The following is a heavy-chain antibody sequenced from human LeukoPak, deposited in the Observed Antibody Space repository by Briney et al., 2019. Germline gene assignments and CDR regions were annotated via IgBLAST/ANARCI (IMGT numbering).Heavy chain of an antibody. Sequence: ASVKVSCKASGGTFSSYAISGVRQAPGQGLEWMGRIIPILGIANYAQKFQGRVTITADKSTSTAYMELRSLRSDDTAVYYCARLDYGDYQYFDYWGQGTLVTVSS. V-gene: IGHV1-69*04. CDR2: IIPILGIA. D-gene: IGHD4-17*01. CDR3: ARLDYGDYQYFDY. CDR1: GGTFSSYA. J-gene: IGHJ4*02.